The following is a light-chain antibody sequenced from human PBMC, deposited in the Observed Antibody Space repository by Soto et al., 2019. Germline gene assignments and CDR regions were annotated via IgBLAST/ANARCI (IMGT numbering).Light chain of an antibody. CDR2: RNN. CDR1: SSNIGSNY. J-gene: IGLJ3*02. V-gene: IGLV1-47*01. CDR3: AAWDDSLSGVV. Sequence: QAVVTQPPSASGTPGQRVTISCSGSSSNIGSNYVYWYQQLPGTATKLLISRNNQRPSGVPDRLSGSKSGTSASLAISGLRSEDEADYYCAAWDDSLSGVVFGGGTQLTVL.